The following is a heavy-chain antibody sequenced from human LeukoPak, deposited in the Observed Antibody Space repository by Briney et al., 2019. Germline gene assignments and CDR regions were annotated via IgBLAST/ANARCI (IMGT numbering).Heavy chain of an antibody. D-gene: IGHD3-10*01. Sequence: ASVKVSCKASGYTFTGYYMHWVRQAPGQGLEWMGWINPNSAGTIYAQKFQGRVTMTRDTSISTAYMELSRLRSDDTAVYYCARERSGTMVRGVTYDYWGQGTLVTVSS. CDR3: ARERSGTMVRGVTYDY. CDR1: GYTFTGYY. V-gene: IGHV1-2*02. CDR2: INPNSAGT. J-gene: IGHJ4*02.